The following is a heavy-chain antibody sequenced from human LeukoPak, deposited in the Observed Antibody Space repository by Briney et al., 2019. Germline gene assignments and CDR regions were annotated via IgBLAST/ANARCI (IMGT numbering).Heavy chain of an antibody. Sequence: RGSLRLSSAASVFTASINYMSAGPPAPGEGLWWGSGIYSGVSTYYANCVRGRFTISRDNSKNTCYLQMNSLRAEDTAVYYCARGTLQFNDYWGQGTLVTVSS. V-gene: IGHV3-66*02. CDR3: ARGTLQFNDY. CDR2: IYSGVST. D-gene: IGHD4-11*01. CDR1: VFTASINY. J-gene: IGHJ4*02.